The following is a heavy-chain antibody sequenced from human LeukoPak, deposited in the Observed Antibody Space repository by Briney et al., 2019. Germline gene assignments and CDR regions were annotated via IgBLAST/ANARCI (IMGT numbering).Heavy chain of an antibody. CDR1: GFIFSSYE. J-gene: IGHJ6*02. CDR2: ISSSGSTI. D-gene: IGHD3-10*01. Sequence: GGSLRLSCAASGFIFSSYEMSSGGQAPGKGLEWVSYISSSGSTIYYADSVKGRFTISRDNAKNSLYLQMNSLRAEDTSVYYSARYRGPMDVWGQGTTVTVSS. CDR3: ARYRGPMDV. V-gene: IGHV3-48*03.